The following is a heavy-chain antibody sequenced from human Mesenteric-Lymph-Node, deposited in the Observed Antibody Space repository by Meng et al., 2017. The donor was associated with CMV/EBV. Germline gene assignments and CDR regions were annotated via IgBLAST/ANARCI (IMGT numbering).Heavy chain of an antibody. CDR3: ARCRQAPKLTAYYGMDV. Sequence: GSLRLSCAVSGGSISSSNWWSWVRQPPGKGLEWIGEINHSGSTNYNPSLKSRVTISVDTSKNQFSLKLSSVTAADTAVYYCARCRQAPKLTAYYGMDVWGQGTTVTVSS. CDR2: INHSGST. V-gene: IGHV4-4*02. D-gene: IGHD1-7*01. CDR1: GGSISSSNW. J-gene: IGHJ6*02.